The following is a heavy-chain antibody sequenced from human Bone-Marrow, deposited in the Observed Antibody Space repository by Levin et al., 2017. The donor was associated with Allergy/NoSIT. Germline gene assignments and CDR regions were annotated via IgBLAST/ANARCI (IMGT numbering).Heavy chain of an antibody. CDR2: IRKDGKET. CDR1: GFTFSESW. V-gene: IGHV3-7*01. CDR3: AALSWGR. Sequence: GGSLRLSCVASGFTFSESWLSWVRQAPGKGLEWVASIRKDGKETHYVDSVKGRFFISRDNARNSVHLQMNNLRVEDTAIYRCAALSWGRWGQGAPVVVSS. D-gene: IGHD3-16*01. J-gene: IGHJ4*02.